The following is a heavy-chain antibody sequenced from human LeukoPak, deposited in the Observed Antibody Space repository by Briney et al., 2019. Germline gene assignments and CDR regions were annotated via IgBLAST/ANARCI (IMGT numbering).Heavy chain of an antibody. D-gene: IGHD3-10*01. J-gene: IGHJ4*02. V-gene: IGHV3-74*01. CDR1: GFTFSTYW. CDR2: INGDGSST. Sequence: PGGSLRLSCAASGFTFSTYWMHWVRQAPGKGLVWVSRINGDGSSTSYADSVKGRFTISRDNAKNTVYLQMNSLRAEDTAVYYCAIGGTYGSGSWGQGTLVTVSS. CDR3: AIGGTYGSGS.